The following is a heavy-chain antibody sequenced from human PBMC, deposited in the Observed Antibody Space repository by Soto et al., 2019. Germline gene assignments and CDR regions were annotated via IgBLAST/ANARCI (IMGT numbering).Heavy chain of an antibody. CDR1: GFTFGDYA. V-gene: IGHV3-49*04. J-gene: IGHJ4*02. CDR2: IRSKAYGGTT. Sequence: GGSLRLSCTDSGFTFGDYAMSWVRQAPGKGLEWVGFIRSKAYGGTTEYAASVKGRFTISRDDSKSIAYLQMNSLKTEDTAVYYCTRRLGGIAVAGDRDYCGQGTLVTVSS. CDR3: TRRLGGIAVAGDRDY. D-gene: IGHD6-19*01.